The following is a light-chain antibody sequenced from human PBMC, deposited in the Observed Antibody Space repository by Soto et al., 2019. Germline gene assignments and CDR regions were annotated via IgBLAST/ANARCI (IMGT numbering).Light chain of an antibody. CDR3: QQYNNWPRT. J-gene: IGKJ2*01. V-gene: IGKV1-8*01. CDR2: AAS. Sequence: AIRMTQSPSSLSASTGDRVTITCRASQGISSYLAWYQQKPGKAPKLLIYAASTLQSGVPSRFSGSGSGTEFTLTIGSLQSDDFAVYYCQQYNNWPRTFGQGTKVDNK. CDR1: QGISSY.